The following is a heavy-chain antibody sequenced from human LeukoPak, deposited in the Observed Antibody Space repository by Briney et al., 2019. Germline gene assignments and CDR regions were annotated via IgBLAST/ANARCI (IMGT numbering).Heavy chain of an antibody. CDR3: ATDTAMETGRVYYYYYGMDV. V-gene: IGHV4-34*01. CDR2: INHSGST. J-gene: IGHJ6*02. D-gene: IGHD5-18*01. Sequence: SETLSLTCAVYGGSFSGYYWSWIRQPPGKGLEWIGEINHSGSTNYNPSLESRVTISVDTSKNQFSLKLSSVTAADTAVYYCATDTAMETGRVYYYYYGMDVWGQGTTVTVSS. CDR1: GGSFSGYY.